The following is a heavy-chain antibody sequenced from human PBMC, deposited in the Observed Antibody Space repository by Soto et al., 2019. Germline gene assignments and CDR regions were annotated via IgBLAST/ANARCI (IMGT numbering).Heavy chain of an antibody. J-gene: IGHJ5*02. D-gene: IGHD2-15*01. Sequence: EVQLLESGGGLVQPGGSLRLSCAASGLTINNYAVSWVRQAPGKGLEWVSTLSANGYTYYADSVKGRFTISRDSSKNTLSLQMNSLRAEDTAIYYCAKGGIVYFDPWGQGTLVTVSS. V-gene: IGHV3-23*01. CDR2: LSANGYT. CDR3: AKGGIVYFDP. CDR1: GLTINNYA.